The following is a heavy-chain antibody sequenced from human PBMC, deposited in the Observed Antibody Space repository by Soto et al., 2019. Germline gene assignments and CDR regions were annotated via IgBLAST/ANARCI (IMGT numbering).Heavy chain of an antibody. CDR2: INSSENT. CDR3: ARVHPLIGGDY. D-gene: IGHD3-10*01. J-gene: IGHJ4*02. V-gene: IGHV4-39*07. CDR1: GGSVSSSSYS. Sequence: SETLSLTCTVSGGSVSSSSYSWGWIRQPPGKGLEWIGTINSSENTNYNPSLKSRVTISVDTSKNQFSLKLSSVTAADTAVYYCARVHPLIGGDYWGQGTLVTVSS.